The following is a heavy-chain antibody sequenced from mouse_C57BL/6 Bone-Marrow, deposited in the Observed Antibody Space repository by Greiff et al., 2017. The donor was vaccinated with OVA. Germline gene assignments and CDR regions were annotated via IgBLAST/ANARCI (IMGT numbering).Heavy chain of an antibody. CDR3: TSYYYDSSYGLFDF. J-gene: IGHJ2*01. CDR2: IRNKANNHAT. Sequence: EVKLEESGGGLVQPGGSMKLSCAASGFTFSDAWMDWVRQSPEKGLEWVAEIRNKANNHATYYAESVKGRLTISRDDSKSSVNLQMNSLRAEDTGIYYGTSYYYDSSYGLFDFWGQGTTLTVSS. CDR1: GFTFSDAW. V-gene: IGHV6-6*01. D-gene: IGHD1-1*01.